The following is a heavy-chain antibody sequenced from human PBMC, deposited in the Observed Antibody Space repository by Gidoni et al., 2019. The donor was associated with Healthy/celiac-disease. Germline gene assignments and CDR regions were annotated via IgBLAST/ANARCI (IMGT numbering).Heavy chain of an antibody. CDR2: ISYDGSNK. CDR1: GFTFSSYA. J-gene: IGHJ4*02. Sequence: QVQLVESGGGVVQPGRSLRLSCAASGFTFSSYAMHWVRQAPGKGLEWVEVISYDGSNKYYADSVKGRFTISRDNSKNTLYLQMNSLRAEDTAVYYCARGRGYCSSTSCYIWRGPFDYWGQGTLVTVSS. V-gene: IGHV3-30*04. D-gene: IGHD2-2*02. CDR3: ARGRGYCSSTSCYIWRGPFDY.